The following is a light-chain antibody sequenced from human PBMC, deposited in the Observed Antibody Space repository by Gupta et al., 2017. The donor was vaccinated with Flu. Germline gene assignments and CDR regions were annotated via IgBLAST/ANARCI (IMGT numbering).Light chain of an antibody. CDR1: QSLSSTY. CDR3: QQYGSSPLT. Sequence: GTLSLSPGDGATLSCTTSQSLSSTYLAWYHQRPGQAPGLPIYGASSRATGIPDRFSGSGSGTDFTLTISRLEPEDFRVYYCQQYGSSPLTFGQGTSLEIK. CDR2: GAS. J-gene: IGKJ5*01. V-gene: IGKV3-20*01.